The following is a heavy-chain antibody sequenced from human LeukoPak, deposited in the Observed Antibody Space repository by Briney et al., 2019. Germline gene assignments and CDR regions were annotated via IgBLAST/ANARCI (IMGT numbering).Heavy chain of an antibody. CDR2: INSDGSST. CDR1: GFTFSSYW. V-gene: IGHV3-74*01. J-gene: IGHJ4*02. CDR3: AREGAVTGDFDY. Sequence: GGSLILSCAASGFTFSSYWMHWVRQAPGKGLVWVSRINSDGSSTSYADSVKGRFPISRDNAKNTLFLQMNSLRAEDTAVYTCAREGAVTGDFDYWGQGTLVTVSS. D-gene: IGHD2-8*02.